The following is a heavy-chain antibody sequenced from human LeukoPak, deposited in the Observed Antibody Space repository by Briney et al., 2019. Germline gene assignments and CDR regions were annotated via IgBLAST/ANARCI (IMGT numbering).Heavy chain of an antibody. J-gene: IGHJ4*02. CDR3: ARTVTVPAMRWFFDY. D-gene: IGHD2-2*01. V-gene: IGHV4-59*01. Sequence: SETLSLTCTVSGGSISSYYWSWIRQPPGKGLEWLGYVFYSGSTNYNPSLKSRVTISVDTSKNQFSLKLSSVTAADTAVYYCARTVTVPAMRWFFDYWGQGTLVTVSS. CDR2: VFYSGST. CDR1: GGSISSYY.